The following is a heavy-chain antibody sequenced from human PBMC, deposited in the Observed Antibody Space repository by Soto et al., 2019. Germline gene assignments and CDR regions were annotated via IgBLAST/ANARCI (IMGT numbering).Heavy chain of an antibody. CDR3: ARFSGNAFDI. V-gene: IGHV4-39*01. CDR2: IYYNGDT. Sequence: SETLSLTCSVSGGSISSSSYNWYWIRQPPGKGLEWIGTIYYNGDTDYNPSLKSRAAISVDASDFQFSQKLTSVTAADTSIYYCARFSGNAFDIWGHGTMVTVSS. CDR1: GGSISSSSYN. J-gene: IGHJ3*02.